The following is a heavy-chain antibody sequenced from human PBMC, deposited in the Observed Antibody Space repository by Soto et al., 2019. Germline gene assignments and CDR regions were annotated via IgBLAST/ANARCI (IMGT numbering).Heavy chain of an antibody. CDR1: GYTFTSYY. CDR2: INPSGGST. CDR3: AREGLRLSHPNAFDI. V-gene: IGHV1-46*01. Sequence: ASVKVSCKASGYTFTSYYMHWVRQAPGQGLEWMGIINPSGGSTSYAQKFQGRVTMTRDTSTSTVYMELSSLRSEDTAVYYCAREGLRLSHPNAFDIWGQGTMVTVSS. J-gene: IGHJ3*02. D-gene: IGHD3-16*01.